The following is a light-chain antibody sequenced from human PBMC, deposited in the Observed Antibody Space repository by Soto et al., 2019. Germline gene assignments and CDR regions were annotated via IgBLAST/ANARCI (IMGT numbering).Light chain of an antibody. CDR3: AAWDDSRNWV. Sequence: QSVLAQPPSASGTPGQTVTISCSGSSSNIGINSAYWYQQIPGTAPKLIIYRNHQRPSGVPDRFSGSKSGTSASLTISGLQSEDEADYHCAAWDDSRNWVFGGGTKLTVL. CDR2: RNH. J-gene: IGLJ3*02. V-gene: IGLV1-44*01. CDR1: SSNIGINS.